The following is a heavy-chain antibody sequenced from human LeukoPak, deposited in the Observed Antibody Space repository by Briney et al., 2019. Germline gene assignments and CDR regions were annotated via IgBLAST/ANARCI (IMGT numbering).Heavy chain of an antibody. CDR2: IYYSGST. CDR1: GGSISCYY. D-gene: IGHD6-19*01. Sequence: SETLSLTCTVSGGSISCYYWSWIRQPPGKGLEWIGYIYYSGSTNCNPSLKSRVTISVDTSKNQFSLKLSSVTAADTAVYYCARDDSSGWYSDWGQGTLVTVSS. CDR3: ARDDSSGWYSD. V-gene: IGHV4-59*01. J-gene: IGHJ4*02.